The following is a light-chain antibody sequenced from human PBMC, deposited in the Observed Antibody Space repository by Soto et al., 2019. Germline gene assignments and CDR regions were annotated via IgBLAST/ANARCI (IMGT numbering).Light chain of an antibody. J-gene: IGKJ5*01. Sequence: IQMTQSPSSLSASVGDRVTITCRASQSISSYLNWYQQKPGKAPKLLIYAASSLQSGVPSRFSGSGSGTDFTLTISSLQPEDFATYYCQKYNSAPAITFGQGTRLEI. V-gene: IGKV1-39*01. CDR2: AAS. CDR3: QKYNSAPAIT. CDR1: QSISSY.